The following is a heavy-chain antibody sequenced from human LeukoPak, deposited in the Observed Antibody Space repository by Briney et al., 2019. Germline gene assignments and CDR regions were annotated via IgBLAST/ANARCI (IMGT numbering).Heavy chain of an antibody. CDR1: GYTFTDYY. V-gene: IGHV1-2*02. J-gene: IGHJ3*02. CDR2: IVTNNGGT. Sequence: ASVKVSCKASGYTFTDYYMHWVRQAPGQGLEWMGWIVTNNGGTNYAQNFKGRVTMTRDTSVSTAYVEVSVLKSDDTAVYYCARGGPHHGFDIWAQGTMVTVSS. CDR3: ARGGPHHGFDI.